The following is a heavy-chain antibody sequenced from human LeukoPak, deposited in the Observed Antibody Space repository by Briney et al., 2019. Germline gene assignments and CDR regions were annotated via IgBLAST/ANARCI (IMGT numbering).Heavy chain of an antibody. D-gene: IGHD2-2*01. Sequence: ASVKVSCKASGYTFTGYYMHWVRQAPGQGLEWMGWINPNSGGTNYAQKFKGRVTMTRDTSISTAYMELSRRRSDDTAVYYCARDHWVVPAATGYGYWGQGTLVTVSS. CDR3: ARDHWVVPAATGYGY. V-gene: IGHV1-2*02. CDR2: INPNSGGT. J-gene: IGHJ4*02. CDR1: GYTFTGYY.